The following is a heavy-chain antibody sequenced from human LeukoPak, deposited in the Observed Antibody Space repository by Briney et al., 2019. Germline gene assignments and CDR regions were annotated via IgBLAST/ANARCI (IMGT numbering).Heavy chain of an antibody. D-gene: IGHD2-2*01. V-gene: IGHV3-43*01. CDR1: GFTFDDYT. CDR3: AALEGYCSSTSCYLLGPNAFDI. J-gene: IGHJ3*02. Sequence: QPGGSLRLSCAASGFTFDDYTMHWVRQAPGKGLEWVTLISWDGGSTYYAESVKGRFTISRDNSKISLYLKMNSVRTEDTALYYCAALEGYCSSTSCYLLGPNAFDIWGQGTMVTVSS. CDR2: ISWDGGST.